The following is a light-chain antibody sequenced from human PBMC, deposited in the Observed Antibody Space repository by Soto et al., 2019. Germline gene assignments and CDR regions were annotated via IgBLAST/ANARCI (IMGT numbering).Light chain of an antibody. Sequence: QSVLTQPASMSGSPGQSITISCTGTSSDVGGYNYVSWYQQHPGKAPKLMIYDVSNRPSGVSNRFSGSKSGNTASLTISGLQAEDEADYYCSSYTSSSTAVFGGGTQLTVL. CDR3: SSYTSSSTAV. V-gene: IGLV2-14*01. CDR1: SSDVGGYNY. J-gene: IGLJ7*01. CDR2: DVS.